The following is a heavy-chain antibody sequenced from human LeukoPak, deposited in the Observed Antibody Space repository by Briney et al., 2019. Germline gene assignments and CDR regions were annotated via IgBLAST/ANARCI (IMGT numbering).Heavy chain of an antibody. J-gene: IGHJ4*02. Sequence: PGGSLRLSCVPSGITFSNSALSWVRQAPGKGLEWVSAISGSGADTYYADSVRGRFSISRDNSKNTLYLQMNSLTAEDTAVYYCAKDFSRALISGWRFDYWGQGTLVTVSS. V-gene: IGHV3-23*01. CDR1: GITFSNSA. CDR2: ISGSGADT. CDR3: AKDFSRALISGWRFDY. D-gene: IGHD6-19*01.